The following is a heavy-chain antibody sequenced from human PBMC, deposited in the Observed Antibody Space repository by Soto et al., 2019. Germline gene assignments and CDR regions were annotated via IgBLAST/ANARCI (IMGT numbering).Heavy chain of an antibody. CDR1: GFTFSSYS. CDR3: ARGWRGAMAGPFDY. CDR2: ISSSSSTI. J-gene: IGHJ4*02. D-gene: IGHD6-19*01. V-gene: IGHV3-48*01. Sequence: EVQLVESGGGLVQPGGSLRLSCAASGFTFSSYSMNWVRQAPGKGLEWVSYISSSSSTIYYADSVKGRFTISRDNAKNSLYLQMNSLRAEDTAVYYCARGWRGAMAGPFDYWGQGTLVTVSS.